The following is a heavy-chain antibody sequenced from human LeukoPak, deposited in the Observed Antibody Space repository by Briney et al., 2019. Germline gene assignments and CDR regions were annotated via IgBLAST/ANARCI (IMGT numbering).Heavy chain of an antibody. D-gene: IGHD5-18*01. CDR3: ARDRAYSYGYSYYFEN. CDR1: GFTVNTNY. V-gene: IGHV3-53*01. Sequence: PGGSLRLSCAASGFTVNTNYMSWVRHAPGKGLELVSVIYSGGATFYADSVKGRFTISRDNSRNTLYLQMNSLRAEDTAVYYCARDRAYSYGYSYYFENWGQGTLVTVSS. J-gene: IGHJ4*02. CDR2: IYSGGAT.